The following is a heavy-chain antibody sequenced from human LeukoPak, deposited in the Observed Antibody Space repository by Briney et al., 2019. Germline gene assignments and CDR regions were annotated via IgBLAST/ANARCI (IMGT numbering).Heavy chain of an antibody. D-gene: IGHD3-3*01. Sequence: GGSLRLSCAASGFTFSSYAMHWVRQAPGKGLEWVAVISYDGSNKYYADSVKGRFTISRDNSKNTLYLQMNSLRAEDTAVYYCARVRGAIFGVVLSWGQGTLVTVSS. J-gene: IGHJ4*02. CDR2: ISYDGSNK. CDR3: ARVRGAIFGVVLS. V-gene: IGHV3-30-3*01. CDR1: GFTFSSYA.